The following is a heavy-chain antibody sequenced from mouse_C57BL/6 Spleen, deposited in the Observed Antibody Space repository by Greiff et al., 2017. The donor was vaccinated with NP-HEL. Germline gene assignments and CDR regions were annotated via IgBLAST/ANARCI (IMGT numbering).Heavy chain of an antibody. CDR3: ARWILLYGSSYGGYFDY. J-gene: IGHJ2*01. D-gene: IGHD1-1*01. CDR2: IYPGSGST. Sequence: QVQLQQPGAELVKPGASVKMSCKASGYTFTSYWITWVKQRPGQGLEWIGDIYPGSGSTNYNEKFKSKATLTVDTSSSTAYMQLSSLTSEDSAVYYCARWILLYGSSYGGYFDYWGQGTTLTVSS. CDR1: GYTFTSYW. V-gene: IGHV1-55*01.